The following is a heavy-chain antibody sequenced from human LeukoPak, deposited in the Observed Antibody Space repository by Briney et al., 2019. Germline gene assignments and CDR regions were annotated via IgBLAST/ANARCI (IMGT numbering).Heavy chain of an antibody. Sequence: SETLSLTCAVYGGSFSGYFWSWIRQPPGKGLEWIGEINHSGSTNCKPSLKGRVTISVDTSKNQFFLSLRSVTAADTAVYYCARKTYGGDSRPFDRWGQGTLVTVSS. D-gene: IGHD4-23*01. CDR3: ARKTYGGDSRPFDR. CDR2: INHSGST. V-gene: IGHV4-34*01. CDR1: GGSFSGYF. J-gene: IGHJ4*02.